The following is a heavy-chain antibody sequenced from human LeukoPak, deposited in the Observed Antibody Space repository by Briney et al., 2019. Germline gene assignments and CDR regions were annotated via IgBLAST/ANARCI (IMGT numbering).Heavy chain of an antibody. CDR3: ARAVYDYIWGSYRFDY. J-gene: IGHJ4*02. D-gene: IGHD3-16*02. V-gene: IGHV4-31*03. CDR1: GGSISSGGYY. Sequence: SETLSLTCTVSGGSISSGGYYWSWIRQHPGKGLEWIGFIYYSGSTYYNPSLKSRVTFSVDTSKNQFSLKLSSVNAADTAVYYCARAVYDYIWGSYRFDYWGQGTLVTVSS. CDR2: IYYSGST.